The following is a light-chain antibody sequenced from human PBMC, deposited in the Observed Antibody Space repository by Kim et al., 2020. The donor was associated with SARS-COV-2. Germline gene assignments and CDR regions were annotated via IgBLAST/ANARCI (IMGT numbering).Light chain of an antibody. CDR1: SSDVGGYNY. J-gene: IGLJ1*01. Sequence: GSPGRAGTIPCTGTSSDVGGYNYVSWYKQHPGKAPKLMIYEVSKRPQGVPDRYSGSKSGNTASLTVSGLQAEDEADYYCSSYAGKVFGTGTKVTVL. V-gene: IGLV2-8*01. CDR2: EVS. CDR3: SSYAGKV.